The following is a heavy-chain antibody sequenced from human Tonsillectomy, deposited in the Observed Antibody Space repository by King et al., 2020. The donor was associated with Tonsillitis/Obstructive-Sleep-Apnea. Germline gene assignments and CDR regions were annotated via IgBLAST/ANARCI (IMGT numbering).Heavy chain of an antibody. Sequence: VQLVETGGGLVQVGGSLRLSCSASGFSFTRFALHWVRQAPGKGLQYVSTISSDGGSRHYADSAKGRFTISRDNSKNTLWLQMTSLRSEDTAVYYCVKSDGCSGDYFYSRYGMDVWGQGTTVTVSS. CDR3: VKSDGCSGDYFYSRYGMDV. J-gene: IGHJ6*02. V-gene: IGHV3-64D*06. CDR2: ISSDGGSR. CDR1: GFSFTRFA. D-gene: IGHD3-22*01.